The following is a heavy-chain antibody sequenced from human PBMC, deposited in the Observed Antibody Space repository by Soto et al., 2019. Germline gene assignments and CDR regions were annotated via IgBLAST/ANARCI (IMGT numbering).Heavy chain of an antibody. D-gene: IGHD2-15*01. Sequence: EVQLVESGGGLVQPGGSLRLSCAASGFTFSTYSMNWFRQAPGKGLEWVSYISTSSHSIYYADSVKGRFTISRDNAKNSLYLQMNNLRDEDTAVYYAARDVAWSFDYWGQGTLVTVSS. CDR3: ARDVAWSFDY. CDR2: ISTSSHSI. V-gene: IGHV3-48*02. CDR1: GFTFSTYS. J-gene: IGHJ4*02.